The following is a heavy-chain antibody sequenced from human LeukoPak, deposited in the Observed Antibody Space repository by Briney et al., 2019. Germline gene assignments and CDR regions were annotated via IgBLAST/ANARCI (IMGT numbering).Heavy chain of an antibody. J-gene: IGHJ3*02. D-gene: IGHD2-15*01. V-gene: IGHV3-23*01. CDR2: ISGGGGST. CDR1: GFTFSSYV. CDR3: AKGMIYCSGGSCYLGTFDI. Sequence: GGSLRLSCAASGFTFSSYVMSWVRQGPVKGLEWVSGISGGGGSTYYADSVKGRFTISRDNSKNTMYLQMSSLRAEDTAEYFCAKGMIYCSGGSCYLGTFDIWGQGTMVTVSS.